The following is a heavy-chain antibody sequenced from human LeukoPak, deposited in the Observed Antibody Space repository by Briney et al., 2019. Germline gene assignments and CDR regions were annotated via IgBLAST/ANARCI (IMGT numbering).Heavy chain of an antibody. CDR3: AKDLYSSSYYYYYGMDV. D-gene: IGHD6-13*01. Sequence: GGSLRLSCAASGFTFDDYAMHWVRQAPGKGLEWVSLISWDGGGTYYADSVKGRFTISRDNSKNSLYLQMNSLRAEDTALYYCAKDLYSSSYYYYYGMDVWGKGTTVTVSS. CDR1: GFTFDDYA. V-gene: IGHV3-43D*04. CDR2: ISWDGGGT. J-gene: IGHJ6*04.